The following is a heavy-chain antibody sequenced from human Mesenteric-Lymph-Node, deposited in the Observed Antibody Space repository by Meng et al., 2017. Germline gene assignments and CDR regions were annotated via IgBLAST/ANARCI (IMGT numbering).Heavy chain of an antibody. CDR1: GGSFSGYY. CDR2: INHSGST. V-gene: IGHV4-34*01. J-gene: IGHJ4*02. D-gene: IGHD4-17*01. CDR3: ARDGYKRFYGDYGRGLDY. Sequence: QGHLQQWGGGLLKPSETLSLTCAVYGGSFSGYYWSWIRQPPGKGLEWIGEINHSGSTNYNPSLKSRVTISVDTSKNQFSLKLSSVTAADTAVYYCARDGYKRFYGDYGRGLDYWGQGTLVTVSS.